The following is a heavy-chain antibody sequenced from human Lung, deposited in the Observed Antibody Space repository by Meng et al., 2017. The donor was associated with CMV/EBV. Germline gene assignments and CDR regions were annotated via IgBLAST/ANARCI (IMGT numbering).Heavy chain of an antibody. CDR3: ARHSGVYYDFWRGYPDYCDY. D-gene: IGHD3-3*01. J-gene: IGHJ4*02. CDR1: GYSFISYW. Sequence: GGSLRLPWKGSGYSFISYWIGWLRQMPGKGLEWMGIIYPGDYDTRYSPFFHSKVTISADESISNAYLQWSSLKASDTAMYYCARHSGVYYDFWRGYPDYCDYWGQGTLVTVSS. CDR2: IYPGDYDT. V-gene: IGHV5-51*01.